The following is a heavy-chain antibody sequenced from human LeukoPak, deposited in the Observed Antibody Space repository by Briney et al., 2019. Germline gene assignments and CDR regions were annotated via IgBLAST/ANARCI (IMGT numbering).Heavy chain of an antibody. V-gene: IGHV3-21*06. Sequence: GGSLRLSCAASGFTFSSYSMNWVRQAPGKGLEWVSSISSSSSFRYYTDSVKGRFTISRDNAKNSLYLQMNSLRAEDTAVYYCARDICSDGVCYYGMDVWGQGTTVTVSS. J-gene: IGHJ6*01. CDR3: ARDICSDGVCYYGMDV. CDR2: ISSSSSFR. CDR1: GFTFSSYS. D-gene: IGHD2-8*01.